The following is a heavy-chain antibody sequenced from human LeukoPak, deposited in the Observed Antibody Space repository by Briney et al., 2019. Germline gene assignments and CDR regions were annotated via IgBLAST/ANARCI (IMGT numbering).Heavy chain of an antibody. Sequence: SVKVSCKASGGTFSSYAISWVRQAPGQGLDWMGGIIPIFGTANYAQKFQGRVTITADESTSTAYMELSSLRSEDTAVYYCARDYGVVPAANFFYWGQGTLVTVSS. CDR2: IIPIFGTA. CDR3: ARDYGVVPAANFFY. J-gene: IGHJ4*02. D-gene: IGHD2-2*01. V-gene: IGHV1-69*01. CDR1: GGTFSSYA.